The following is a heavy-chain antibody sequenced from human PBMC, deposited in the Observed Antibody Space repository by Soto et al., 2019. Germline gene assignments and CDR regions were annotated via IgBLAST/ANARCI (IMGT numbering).Heavy chain of an antibody. Sequence: GGSLRLSCAVSGFSLSSHGIHWVRQAAGKGLEWVAVIWSDGSGRSYADLVKGRFTISRDTSKNRAYLEMNSLRPEDTAVYYCARDLVGGAIPGYNWFASWGQGTLVTVS. V-gene: IGHV3-33*01. D-gene: IGHD2-2*02. CDR3: ARDLVGGAIPGYNWFAS. J-gene: IGHJ5*01. CDR2: IWSDGSGR. CDR1: GFSLSSHG.